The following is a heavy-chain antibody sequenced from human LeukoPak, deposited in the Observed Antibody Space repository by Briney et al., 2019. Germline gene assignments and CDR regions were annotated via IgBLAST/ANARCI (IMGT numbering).Heavy chain of an antibody. J-gene: IGHJ4*02. V-gene: IGHV3-23*01. CDR3: AKNRGSARWSDY. CDR2: ISGSGSTT. Sequence: GGSLRLSCAAPGFTFSSYAMSWVGQAPGKGLEWVSSISGSGSTTYDADSVKARFTISRDNSKNTLDLQMNSLRADDTAGYYCAKNRGSARWSDYCGQGTLVTVSS. D-gene: IGHD1-26*01. CDR1: GFTFSSYA.